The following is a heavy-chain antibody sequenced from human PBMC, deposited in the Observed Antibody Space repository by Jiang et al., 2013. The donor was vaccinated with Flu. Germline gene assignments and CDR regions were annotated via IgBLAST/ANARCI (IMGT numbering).Heavy chain of an antibody. V-gene: IGHV3-23*01. D-gene: IGHD6-13*01. CDR2: ISGSGGST. J-gene: IGHJ1*01. CDR3: ARGAPAGTTYAEYFHN. Sequence: ISGSGGSTFYADSVKGPFSSISRDNSKNTLNLQMNGLRAEDTAVYYCARGAPAGTTYAEYFHNWGQGTLVTV.